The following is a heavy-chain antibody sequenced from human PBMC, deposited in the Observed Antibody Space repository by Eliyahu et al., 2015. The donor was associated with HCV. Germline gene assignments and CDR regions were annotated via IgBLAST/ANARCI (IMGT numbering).Heavy chain of an antibody. CDR3: AREGDYFDSSGSYHHEFDY. CDR1: GGSISRGSYY. Sequence: QVQLQESGPGLVKPSQTLSLTCFVSGGSISRGSYYWTWIRQPAGKGLEWIGHIYTTGSTDYHPSLKSRVTISVGTSKNQFSLKLNSVTAADTAVYYCAREGDYFDSSGSYHHEFDYWGQGTLVTVSS. D-gene: IGHD3-22*01. CDR2: IYTTGST. V-gene: IGHV4-61*02. J-gene: IGHJ4*02.